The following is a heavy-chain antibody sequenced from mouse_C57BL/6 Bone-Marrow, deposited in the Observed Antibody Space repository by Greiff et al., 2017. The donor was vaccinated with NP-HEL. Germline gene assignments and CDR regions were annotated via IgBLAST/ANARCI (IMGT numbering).Heavy chain of an antibody. Sequence: EVQGVESGGGLVKPGGSLKLSCAASGFTFSSYAMSWVRQTPEKRLEWVATISDGGSYTYYPDNVKGRFTISRDNAKNNLYLQMSHLKSEDTAMYYCARPLYDYDRSWFAYWGQGTLVTVSA. V-gene: IGHV5-4*01. J-gene: IGHJ3*01. CDR2: ISDGGSYT. CDR1: GFTFSSYA. D-gene: IGHD2-4*01. CDR3: ARPLYDYDRSWFAY.